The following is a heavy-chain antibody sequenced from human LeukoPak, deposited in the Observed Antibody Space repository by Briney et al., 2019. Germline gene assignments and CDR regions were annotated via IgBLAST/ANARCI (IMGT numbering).Heavy chain of an antibody. Sequence: ASVKVSCKASGGTFSSYAISWVRQAPGQGLEWMGRIIPIFGTANYAQKFQGRVTITTDESTSTAYMELRSLRSDDTAVYYCARHPTAYMDVWGKGTTATVSS. J-gene: IGHJ6*03. V-gene: IGHV1-69*05. CDR1: GGTFSSYA. CDR2: IIPIFGTA. CDR3: ARHPTAYMDV.